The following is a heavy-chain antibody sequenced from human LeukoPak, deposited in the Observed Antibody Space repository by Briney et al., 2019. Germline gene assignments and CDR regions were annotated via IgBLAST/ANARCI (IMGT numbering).Heavy chain of an antibody. Sequence: ASVKVSCKASGYTFTGYYMHWVRQAPGQGLEWMGWINPNSGGTNYAQKFQGRVTMTRDTSISTAYMELSRLRSDDTAVYYCARAGYSSSWYLPGFGPWGQGTLVTVSS. D-gene: IGHD6-13*01. V-gene: IGHV1-2*02. J-gene: IGHJ5*02. CDR2: INPNSGGT. CDR3: ARAGYSSSWYLPGFGP. CDR1: GYTFTGYY.